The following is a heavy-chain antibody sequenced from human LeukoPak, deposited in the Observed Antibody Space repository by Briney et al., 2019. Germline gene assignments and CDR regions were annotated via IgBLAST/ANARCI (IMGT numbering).Heavy chain of an antibody. CDR3: ARAGTSSGVFDY. CDR1: GYTLTELS. J-gene: IGHJ4*02. V-gene: IGHV1-24*01. CDR2: FDPEDGET. Sequence: ASVKVSCKVSGYTLTELSMHWVRQAPGKGLEWMGGFDPEDGETIYAQKFQGRVSMTEDTSTDTAYMELSSLRSEDTAVYYCARAGTSSGVFDYWGQGTLVTVSS. D-gene: IGHD6-25*01.